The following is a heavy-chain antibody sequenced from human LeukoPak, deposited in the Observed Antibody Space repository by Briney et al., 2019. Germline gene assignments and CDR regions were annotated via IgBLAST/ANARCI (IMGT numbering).Heavy chain of an antibody. V-gene: IGHV3-30*03. CDR2: ISYDGSNK. CDR3: ARGYGVPPKVGY. D-gene: IGHD4-17*01. J-gene: IGHJ4*02. Sequence: SGRSLRLSCAASGFTFSSYGMHWVRQAPGKGLEWVAVISYDGSNKYYADSVKGRFTISRDNSKNTVYLQMNSLRTEDTAMYYCARGYGVPPKVGYWGQGTLVTVSS. CDR1: GFTFSSYG.